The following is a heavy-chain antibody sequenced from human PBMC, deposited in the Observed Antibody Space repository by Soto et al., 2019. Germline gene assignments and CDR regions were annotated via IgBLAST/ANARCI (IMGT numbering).Heavy chain of an antibody. D-gene: IGHD3-3*01. V-gene: IGHV3-7*03. CDR2: IKQDGSEK. CDR3: AKAARIFEIEGFDY. Sequence: GGSLRLSCAASGFTFSSYWMSWVRQAPGKGLEWVANIKQDGSEKYCVDSVKGRFTISRDNSKNTLYLQMNSLRAEDTAVYYCAKAARIFEIEGFDYWGQGTLVTVSS. J-gene: IGHJ4*02. CDR1: GFTFSSYW.